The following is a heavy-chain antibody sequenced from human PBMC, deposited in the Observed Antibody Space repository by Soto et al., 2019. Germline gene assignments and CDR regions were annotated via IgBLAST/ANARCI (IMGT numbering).Heavy chain of an antibody. CDR2: ISWNSGRI. J-gene: IGHJ2*01. CDR1: GFTFDDYA. V-gene: IGHV3-9*01. CDR3: AKDKVLRFLEWSLSAYCDL. D-gene: IGHD3-3*01. Sequence: EVQLVESGGGLVQPGRSLRLSCAASGFTFDDYAMHWVRQAPGKGLEWVSGISWNSGRIGYADSVKGRFTISRDNAKKSLYLQMNSLRAEDTALYYCAKDKVLRFLEWSLSAYCDLWGRGTLVTVSS.